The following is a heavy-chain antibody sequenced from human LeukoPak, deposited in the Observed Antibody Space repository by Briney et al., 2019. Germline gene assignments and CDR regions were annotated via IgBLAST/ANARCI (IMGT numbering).Heavy chain of an antibody. Sequence: PSETLSLTCAVYGGSFSGHYWSWIRQPPGKGLEWIGEINHSGSTNYNPSLKSRVTISVDTSKNQFSLKLSSVTAADTAVYYCARGPIWGSSLDYWGQGTLVTVSS. CDR3: ARGPIWGSSLDY. J-gene: IGHJ4*02. CDR1: GGSFSGHY. CDR2: INHSGST. D-gene: IGHD3-16*01. V-gene: IGHV4-34*01.